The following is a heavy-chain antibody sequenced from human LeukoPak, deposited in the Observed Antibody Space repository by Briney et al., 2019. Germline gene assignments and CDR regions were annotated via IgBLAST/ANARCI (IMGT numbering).Heavy chain of an antibody. V-gene: IGHV4-34*01. CDR3: ATYGGDWKFAS. Sequence: SETLSLTCGASDGSLDIYYWMFVRQPPGKGLQWIGEITYRGSPYYHPSLKSRVTISIDASQRHISLRLSSVTAADTAVYYCATYGGDWKFASWGQGTLVTVSS. CDR1: DGSLDIYY. CDR2: ITYRGSP. J-gene: IGHJ4*02. D-gene: IGHD2-21*01.